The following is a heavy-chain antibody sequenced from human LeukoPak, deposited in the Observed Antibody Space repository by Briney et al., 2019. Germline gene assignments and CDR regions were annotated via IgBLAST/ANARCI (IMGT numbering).Heavy chain of an antibody. Sequence: QTPSLTCAISGDSVSSNSAAWNWIRQSPSRGLEWLGRTYHRSKWYGESAVSLKGRITINPDTSKNQFSLQLNSVAPEDTAVYYCARTTGYFDYWGQGPLVT. CDR1: GDSVSSNSAA. V-gene: IGHV6-1*01. CDR2: TYHRSKWYG. J-gene: IGHJ4*02. CDR3: ARTTGYFDY. D-gene: IGHD2-8*02.